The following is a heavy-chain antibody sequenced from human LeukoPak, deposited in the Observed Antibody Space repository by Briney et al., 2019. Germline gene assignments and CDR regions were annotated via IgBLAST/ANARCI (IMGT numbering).Heavy chain of an antibody. D-gene: IGHD3-22*01. CDR1: GLIFSNYA. Sequence: PGGSLRLSCAASGLIFSNYAMSWVRQAPGKGLDWVSVISGGSGDTFYADSVKGRFTISRDNSKNTVYLQMHSLRAEDTATYYCATRNYYDNRGYYYYYFDYWGQGALVTVSS. CDR3: ATRNYYDNRGYYYYYFDY. CDR2: ISGGSGDT. V-gene: IGHV3-23*01. J-gene: IGHJ4*02.